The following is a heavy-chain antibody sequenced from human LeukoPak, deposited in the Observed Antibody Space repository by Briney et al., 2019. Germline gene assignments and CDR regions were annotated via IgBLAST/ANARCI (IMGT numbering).Heavy chain of an antibody. CDR3: AKGGYSGYDAFFDY. CDR1: GFTFSSYG. D-gene: IGHD5-12*01. J-gene: IGHJ4*02. V-gene: IGHV3-30*18. CDR2: ISYDGSNK. Sequence: GRSLRLSCAASGFTFSSYGMHWVRQAPGKGLEGVAVISYDGSNKYYADSVKGRFTISRDNSKNTLYLQMNSLRAEDTAVYHCAKGGYSGYDAFFDYWGQGTLVTVSS.